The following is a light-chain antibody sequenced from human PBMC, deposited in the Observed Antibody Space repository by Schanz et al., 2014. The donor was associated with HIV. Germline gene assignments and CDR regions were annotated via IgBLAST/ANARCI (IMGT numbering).Light chain of an antibody. Sequence: QSALTQPATVSGSPGQSITISCTGPNSDINFYYYISWFQQHPGKAPQLMIYDGSRRPSGVSNRFSGSKSDNTASLTISGLQPEDEADYYCISYTSDTVLFGGGTMLTVL. V-gene: IGLV2-14*03. CDR1: NSDINFYYY. J-gene: IGLJ2*01. CDR3: ISYTSDTVL. CDR2: DGS.